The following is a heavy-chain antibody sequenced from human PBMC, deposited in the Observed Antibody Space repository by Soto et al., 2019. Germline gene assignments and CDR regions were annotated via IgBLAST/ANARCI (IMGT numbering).Heavy chain of an antibody. Sequence: QVQLVESGGGVVQPGRALRLSCAASGFSFNTSGMHWVRQAPGKGLEWVAVIAFDGSQEFYGDSVRGRFTISRDNSKNTLFLQMKSLTLEDTAVYYCATKVRVTNYLYYGIDVLGQGTTVTVSS. CDR2: IAFDGSQE. CDR1: GFSFNTSG. V-gene: IGHV3-30*03. J-gene: IGHJ6*02. CDR3: ATKVRVTNYLYYGIDV. D-gene: IGHD2-21*02.